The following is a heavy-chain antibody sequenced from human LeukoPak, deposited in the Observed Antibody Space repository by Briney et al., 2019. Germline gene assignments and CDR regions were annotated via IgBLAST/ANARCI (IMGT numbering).Heavy chain of an antibody. D-gene: IGHD6-13*01. Sequence: PSETLSLTCAVSGYSISSGYYWDWIRQPPGKGLEWIGTIYHSGTTYYNPSLKSRVTISVDTSKNQFSLKLSSVTAADTAVYYCARMYSSSWYLNYLGQGTLVTVSS. CDR3: ARMYSSSWYLNY. CDR2: IYHSGTT. J-gene: IGHJ4*02. V-gene: IGHV4-38-2*01. CDR1: GYSISSGYY.